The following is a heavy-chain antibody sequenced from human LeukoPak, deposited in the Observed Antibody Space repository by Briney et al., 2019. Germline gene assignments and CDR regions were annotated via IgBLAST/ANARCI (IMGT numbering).Heavy chain of an antibody. V-gene: IGHV3-74*01. CDR2: FNTDASWI. J-gene: IGHJ3*02. Sequence: GGSLRLSCAASGLTFSSTYCMDWVRQAPGKGLVWVSRFNTDASWIAYAASVKGRFTVSRDNAENTLYLQMNSLRVEDTAVYYCARSTGGPAAFDIWGQGTMVTVSS. D-gene: IGHD3-16*01. CDR1: GLTFSSTYC. CDR3: ARSTGGPAAFDI.